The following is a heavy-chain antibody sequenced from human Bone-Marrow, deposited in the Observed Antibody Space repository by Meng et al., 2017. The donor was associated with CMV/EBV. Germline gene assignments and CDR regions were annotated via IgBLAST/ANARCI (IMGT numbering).Heavy chain of an antibody. CDR2: ISYSGST. CDR3: ASITLWYTRFDC. J-gene: IGHJ4*02. V-gene: IGHV4-39*07. CDR1: DGSIRSNTYY. Sequence: SETLSLTCTVSDGSIRSNTYYWGWIRQPPGKGLEWIGSISYSGSTYCTPSLKSRVTISVDTSKSQFSLNLSSVTAADTAIYYCASITLWYTRFDCWGQGTLVTVSS. D-gene: IGHD2-21*01.